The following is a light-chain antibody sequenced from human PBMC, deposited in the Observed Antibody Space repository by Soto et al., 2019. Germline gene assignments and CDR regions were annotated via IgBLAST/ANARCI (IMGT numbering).Light chain of an antibody. Sequence: EVALKQSPGTLYLSPGERATLSCRASQSVSSTYLAWYQHRPGQALRLLIYGASTRATDIPDRIRGSGSGTDFTLTVSRREPEDFAVYYCQHYGSTPWSFGQGTKVEIK. J-gene: IGKJ1*01. CDR3: QHYGSTPWS. V-gene: IGKV3-20*01. CDR1: QSVSSTY. CDR2: GAS.